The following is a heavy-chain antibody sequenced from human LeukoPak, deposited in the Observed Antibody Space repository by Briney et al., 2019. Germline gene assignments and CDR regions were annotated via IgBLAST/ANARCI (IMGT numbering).Heavy chain of an antibody. V-gene: IGHV3-11*04. D-gene: IGHD2-15*01. Sequence: GGSLRLSCAASGFTFSDYYMSWIRQAPGKGLEWVSYISSSSSTIYYADSVKGRFTISRDNARNSLYLQMNSLRDEDTAVYYCARGVRLAAFFGYWGQGTLVTVSS. CDR3: ARGVRLAAFFGY. CDR2: ISSSSSTI. CDR1: GFTFSDYY. J-gene: IGHJ4*02.